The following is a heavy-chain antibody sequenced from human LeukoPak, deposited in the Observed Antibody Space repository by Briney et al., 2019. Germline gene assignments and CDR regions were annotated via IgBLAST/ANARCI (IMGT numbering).Heavy chain of an antibody. Sequence: GGSLRLSCAASGFTVSSNYMSWVRQAPGKGLEWVSVIYSGGSTYYADSVKGRFTISRDNSKNTLYLQMNSLRAEDTAVYYCAKGAGIAAAGTGTDYWGQGTLVTVSS. V-gene: IGHV3-53*01. D-gene: IGHD6-13*01. CDR1: GFTVSSNY. CDR2: IYSGGST. CDR3: AKGAGIAAAGTGTDY. J-gene: IGHJ4*02.